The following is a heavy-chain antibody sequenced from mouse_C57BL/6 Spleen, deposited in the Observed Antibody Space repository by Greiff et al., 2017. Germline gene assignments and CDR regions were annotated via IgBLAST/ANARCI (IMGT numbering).Heavy chain of an antibody. D-gene: IGHD2-1*01. CDR2: IYPGDGDT. CDR1: GYAFSSSW. J-gene: IGHJ3*01. V-gene: IGHV1-82*01. CDR3: AREDPYGNFSGFAY. Sequence: QVQLQQSGPELVKPGASVKISCKASGYAFSSSWLNWVKQRPGQGLEWIGRIYPGDGDTNYNGKFKGKATLTADKSSSTAYMQLSSLTSEDSAVYFCAREDPYGNFSGFAYWGQGTLVTVSA.